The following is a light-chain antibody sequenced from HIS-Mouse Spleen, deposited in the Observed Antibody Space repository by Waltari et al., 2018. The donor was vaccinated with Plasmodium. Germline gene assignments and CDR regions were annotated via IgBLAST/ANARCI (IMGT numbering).Light chain of an antibody. CDR1: QSVSSSY. V-gene: IGKV3-20*01. Sequence: EIVLTQSPGTLSLSPGESATLSCSASQSVSSSYLAWYQQKPGQAPRLLIYGASSRATGIPDRFSGSGSGTDFTLTISRLEPEDFAVYYCQQYGSSPLTFGGGTKVEIK. CDR3: QQYGSSPLT. J-gene: IGKJ4*01. CDR2: GAS.